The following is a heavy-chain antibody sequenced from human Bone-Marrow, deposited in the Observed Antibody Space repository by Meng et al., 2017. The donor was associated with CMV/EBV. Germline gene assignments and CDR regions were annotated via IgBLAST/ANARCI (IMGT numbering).Heavy chain of an antibody. V-gene: IGHV3-30*19. CDR1: GFTFSSYG. Sequence: GESLKISCAASGFTFSSYGMHWVRQAPGKGLEWVAVISYDGSNKYYADSVKGRFTISRDNSKNTLYLQMNSLRAEDTAVYYCAIGPKYYFDYWGQGTLVTVSS. J-gene: IGHJ4*02. CDR3: AIGPKYYFDY. CDR2: ISYDGSNK.